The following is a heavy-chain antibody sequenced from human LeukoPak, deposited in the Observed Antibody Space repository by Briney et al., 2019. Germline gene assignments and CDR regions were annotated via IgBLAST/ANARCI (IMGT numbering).Heavy chain of an antibody. V-gene: IGHV3-66*01. CDR3: ARDRLGYCSGGSCYSVSA. D-gene: IGHD2-15*01. CDR1: GFTVSSKY. CDR2: IYSGGST. J-gene: IGHJ5*02. Sequence: GGSLRLSCAASGFTVSSKYMSWVRQAPGKGLEWVSVIYSGGSTYYADSVKGRFTISRDNSKNTLYLQMNSLRAEDTAVYYCARDRLGYCSGGSCYSVSAWGQGTLVTVSS.